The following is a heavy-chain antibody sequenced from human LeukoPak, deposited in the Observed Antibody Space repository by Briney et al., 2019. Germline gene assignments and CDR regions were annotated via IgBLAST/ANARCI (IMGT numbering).Heavy chain of an antibody. V-gene: IGHV3-33*01. D-gene: IGHD6-6*01. CDR1: GFTFSSYG. CDR2: IWYDGSNK. CDR3: ARRVSSSSLSYYYYMDV. J-gene: IGHJ6*03. Sequence: GGSLRLSCAASGFTFSSYGMHWVRQAPGKGLEWVAVIWYDGSNKYYADSVKGRFTISRDNSKNTLYLQMDSLRAEDTAVYYCARRVSSSSLSYYYYMDVWGKGTTVTVSS.